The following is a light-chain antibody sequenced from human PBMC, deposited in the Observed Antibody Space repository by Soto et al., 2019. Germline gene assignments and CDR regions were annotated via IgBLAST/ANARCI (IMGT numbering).Light chain of an antibody. J-gene: IGKJ4*01. CDR3: KQYYSIPLT. Sequence: DIGMTQSPDSLAVSLGERATINCKSSQSVLYRSNNKNYLAWYQQKPGQPPRLLIYWASTRESGVPDRFSGSGSGTDFTLTISSLQAEDVAVYYCKQYYSIPLTFGGGTKAEMK. CDR2: WAS. CDR1: QSVLYRSNNKNY. V-gene: IGKV4-1*01.